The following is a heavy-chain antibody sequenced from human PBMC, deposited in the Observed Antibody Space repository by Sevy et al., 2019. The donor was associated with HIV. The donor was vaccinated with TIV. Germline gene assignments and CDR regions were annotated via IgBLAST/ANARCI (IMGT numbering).Heavy chain of an antibody. J-gene: IGHJ4*02. V-gene: IGHV3-23*01. CDR1: GFTFSKYS. CDR3: AREGCNKPHDY. CDR2: LSFGCGEI. Sequence: GGSLRLSCAASGFTFSKYSMSWVRQPPGKGLEWVSTLSFGCGEINYADSVKGRFTISRDNSKNSLYLQMNNLRAEDTAVYYCAREGCNKPHDYWGQGTLVTVSS. D-gene: IGHD2-8*01.